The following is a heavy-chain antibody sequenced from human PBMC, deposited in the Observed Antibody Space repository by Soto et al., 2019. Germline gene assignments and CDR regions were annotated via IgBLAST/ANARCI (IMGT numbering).Heavy chain of an antibody. CDR2: IIPTLGII. D-gene: IGHD1-26*01. V-gene: IGHV1-69*02. Sequence: QVQLVQSGAEVKKPGSSVKVSCKAPVDTFSTYTISWVRQAPGQGLEWMGRIIPTLGIIKYAQKFQARVTITAAKSTSTAYMELTSLRFDDTAVYYCARGNGGSYAWFDPWGKGTLVTVSS. CDR3: ARGNGGSYAWFDP. J-gene: IGHJ5*02. CDR1: VDTFSTYT.